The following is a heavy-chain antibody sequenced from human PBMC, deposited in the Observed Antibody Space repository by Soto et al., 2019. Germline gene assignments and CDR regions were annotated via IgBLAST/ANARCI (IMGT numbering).Heavy chain of an antibody. CDR2: ISTGGGTR. CDR3: ARENCDY. V-gene: IGHV3-48*03. J-gene: IGHJ4*02. CDR1: GFTFSSYE. D-gene: IGHD1-1*01. Sequence: SLRLSCAASGFTFSSYEMNWVRQAPGKGLEWVSYISTGGGTRYYADSVKGRFTISRDNAKNPLSLQMNSLRADDTAVYYCARENCDYWGQGTLVTVSS.